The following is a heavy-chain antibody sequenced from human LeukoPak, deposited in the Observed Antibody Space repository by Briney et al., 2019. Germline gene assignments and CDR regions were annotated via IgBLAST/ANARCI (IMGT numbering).Heavy chain of an antibody. CDR2: IYYSGST. CDR3: ARRYGSGSSGTFDY. V-gene: IGHV4-39*07. Sequence: PSETLSLTCTVSGGSISSSSYYWGWIRQPPGKGLEWIGSIYYSGSTYYNPSLKSRVTISVDTSKNQFSLKLSSVTAADTAVYYCARRYGSGSSGTFDYWGQGTLVTVSS. D-gene: IGHD3-10*01. CDR1: GGSISSSSYY. J-gene: IGHJ4*02.